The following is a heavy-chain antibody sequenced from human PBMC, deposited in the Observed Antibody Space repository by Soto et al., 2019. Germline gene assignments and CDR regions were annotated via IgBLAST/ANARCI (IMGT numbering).Heavy chain of an antibody. J-gene: IGHJ6*02. CDR2: ISANNGNT. D-gene: IGHD6-13*01. CDR1: GYTFTSYY. Sequence: ASVKVSCKASGYTFTSYYMHWVRQAPGQGLEWMGWISANNGNTNYAQKLQGRVTMTTDTSTSTAYMELRSLRSDDTAVYYCARDRHIAAAGRSYYYYGMDVWGQGTTVTVS. V-gene: IGHV1-18*04. CDR3: ARDRHIAAAGRSYYYYGMDV.